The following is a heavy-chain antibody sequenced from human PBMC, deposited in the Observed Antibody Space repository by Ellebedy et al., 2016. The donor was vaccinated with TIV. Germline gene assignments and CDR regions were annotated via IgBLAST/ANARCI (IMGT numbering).Heavy chain of an antibody. V-gene: IGHV1-46*01. CDR2: INPSGGST. CDR3: ASSATVAGYDY. D-gene: IGHD6-19*01. CDR1: GYTFTGYY. Sequence: ASVKVSXXASGYTFTGYYMHWVRQAPGQGLEWMGIINPSGGSTSYAQKFQGRVTMTRDTSTSTVYMELSSLRSEDTAVYYCASSATVAGYDYWGQGTLVTVSS. J-gene: IGHJ4*02.